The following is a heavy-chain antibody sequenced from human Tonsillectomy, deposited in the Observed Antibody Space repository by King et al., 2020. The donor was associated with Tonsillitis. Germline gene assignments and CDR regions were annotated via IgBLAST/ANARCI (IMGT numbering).Heavy chain of an antibody. CDR2: ISYDGSNN. V-gene: IGHV3-30*18. Sequence: VQLVESGGGVVQPGTSLRLSCAASGFTFSSYGMHWVRQAPGKGLEWVAVISYDGSNNYYADSVKGRFTISRDNSKYTLYLQMNSLRVEDTAGYYCAKAYYALWSGYYWSGMDVWGQGTTVTVSS. J-gene: IGHJ6*02. CDR1: GFTFSSYG. D-gene: IGHD3-3*01. CDR3: AKAYYALWSGYYWSGMDV.